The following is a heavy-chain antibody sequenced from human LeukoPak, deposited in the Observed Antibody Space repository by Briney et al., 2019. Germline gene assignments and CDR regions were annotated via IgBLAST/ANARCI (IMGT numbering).Heavy chain of an antibody. CDR2: IYTSGST. J-gene: IGHJ6*03. V-gene: IGHV4-61*02. CDR1: GGSISSGSYY. CDR3: ARDRVLGEDSSAPLGPYYYYYMDV. Sequence: SETLSLTCTVSGGSISSGSYYWSWIRQPAGKGLEWIGRIYTSGSTNYNPSLKSRVTISVDTSKNQFSLKLSSVTAADTVVYYCARDRVLGEDSSAPLGPYYYYYMDVWGKGTTVTVSS. D-gene: IGHD3-22*01.